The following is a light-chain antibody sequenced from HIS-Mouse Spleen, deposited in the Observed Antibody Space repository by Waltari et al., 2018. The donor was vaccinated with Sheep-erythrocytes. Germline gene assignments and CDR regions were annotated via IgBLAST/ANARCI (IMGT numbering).Light chain of an antibody. CDR1: SSNIGSNT. CDR3: AAWDDSLNGPV. CDR2: SNN. J-gene: IGLJ3*02. Sequence: QSVLTQPPSASGTPGQRVTISCSGSSSNIGSNTVNWYQQLPGTAPKLLIYSNNQRPSGVPDRFPGSKSGTSASLAIRGLQSEDEADYYCAAWDDSLNGPVFGGGTKLTVL. V-gene: IGLV1-44*01.